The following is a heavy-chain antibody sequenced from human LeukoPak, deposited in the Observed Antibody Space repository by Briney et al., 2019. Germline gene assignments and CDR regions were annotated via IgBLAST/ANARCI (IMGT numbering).Heavy chain of an antibody. J-gene: IGHJ5*02. Sequence: SETLSLTCTVSGYSISSAYYWGWIRQPPGKGLEWIGSLYHSGSTYYNPSLKSRVTISVDTSKNQFSLKLSSVTAADTAVYYCARDLPTLIPGFDPWGQGTLVTVSS. V-gene: IGHV4-38-2*02. CDR3: ARDLPTLIPGFDP. CDR1: GYSISSAYY. CDR2: LYHSGST.